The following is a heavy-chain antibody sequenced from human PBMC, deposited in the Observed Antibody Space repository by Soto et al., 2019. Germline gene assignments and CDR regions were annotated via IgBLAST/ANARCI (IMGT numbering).Heavy chain of an antibody. V-gene: IGHV3-23*01. CDR2: ISGSGGTT. Sequence: EVQLLESGGGLVQPGGSLRLSCAASGFTFSSYAMSWVRQAPGKGLEWVSSISGSGGTTYYADSVRGRFTISRDNSKNSVYLERNSLRVEDTAVYYCAEDRSGGRGNWFAPWGQGTLVIVSS. D-gene: IGHD3-3*01. CDR1: GFTFSSYA. J-gene: IGHJ5*02. CDR3: AEDRSGGRGNWFAP.